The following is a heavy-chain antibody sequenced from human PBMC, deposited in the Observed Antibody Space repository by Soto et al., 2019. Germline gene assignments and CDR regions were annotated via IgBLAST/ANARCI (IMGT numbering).Heavy chain of an antibody. V-gene: IGHV4-34*01. CDR1: GGSFSGHY. Sequence: QVQLQQWGAGLLKPSETLSLTCAVYGGSFSGHYWNWIRQPPGKGLEWIGEINHCGSTNYSPSLNTRVIKSVDTSKNQFSPKRSSVTAADTVEYYCARRWGTIIDYWGQGTLVTVSS. J-gene: IGHJ4*02. D-gene: IGHD7-27*01. CDR2: INHCGST. CDR3: ARRWGTIIDY.